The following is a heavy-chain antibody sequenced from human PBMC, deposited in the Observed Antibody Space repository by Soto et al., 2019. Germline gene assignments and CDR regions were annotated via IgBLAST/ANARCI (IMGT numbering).Heavy chain of an antibody. CDR3: AKDLLAYYYDSSGSPVDY. D-gene: IGHD3-22*01. V-gene: IGHV3-23*01. Sequence: PGGSLRLSCADSGFTFSSYAMSWVRQAPGKGLEWVSAISGSGGSTYYADSVKGRFTISRDNSKNTLYLQMNSLRAEDTAVYYCAKDLLAYYYDSSGSPVDYWGQGTLVTVSS. J-gene: IGHJ4*02. CDR1: GFTFSSYA. CDR2: ISGSGGST.